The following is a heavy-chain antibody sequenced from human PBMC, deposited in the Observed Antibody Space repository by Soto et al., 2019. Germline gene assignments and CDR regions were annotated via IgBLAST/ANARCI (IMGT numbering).Heavy chain of an antibody. CDR1: GFVFSDYA. V-gene: IGHV3-23*01. D-gene: IGHD2-21*01. CDR3: ANVPIWCGGSSCYTEGFDS. J-gene: IGHJ4*02. Sequence: GSLRLSCVASGFVFSDYAMSWVRQAPGKGLEWVSAISAGGDTYYADSVKGRFTVSRANSKNTLYLQMNSLRAKDTAIYYCANVPIWCGGSSCYTEGFDSWGQGTLVTVSS. CDR2: ISAGGDT.